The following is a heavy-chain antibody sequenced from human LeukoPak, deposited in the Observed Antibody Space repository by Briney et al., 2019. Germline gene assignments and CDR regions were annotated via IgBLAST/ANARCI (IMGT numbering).Heavy chain of an antibody. CDR1: GLTFSSYG. CDR3: ARATHYYESSGYDY. J-gene: IGHJ4*02. CDR2: ISSTGGTT. D-gene: IGHD3-22*01. V-gene: IGHV3-23*01. Sequence: PGGTLRLSCAVSGLTFSSYGMGWVRQAPGKGLEWVSSISSTGGTTYYADSVKGRFTISRDNSKNTLYLQMNSLRAEDTALYYCARATHYYESSGYDYWGQGTLVTVSS.